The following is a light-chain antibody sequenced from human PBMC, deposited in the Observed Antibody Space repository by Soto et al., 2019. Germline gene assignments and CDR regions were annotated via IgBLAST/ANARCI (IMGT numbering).Light chain of an antibody. CDR1: SSDVGGYKY. CDR2: TVS. Sequence: QSVLTQPASVSGSPGQSITISCTGPSSDVGGYKYVSWYQQHPGKAPKLLIYTVSNRPSGVSNRFSGSKSGNTASLTISGLQAEDEADYSCSSYTSSSSYVFGTGTKLTVL. J-gene: IGLJ1*01. V-gene: IGLV2-14*01. CDR3: SSYTSSSSYV.